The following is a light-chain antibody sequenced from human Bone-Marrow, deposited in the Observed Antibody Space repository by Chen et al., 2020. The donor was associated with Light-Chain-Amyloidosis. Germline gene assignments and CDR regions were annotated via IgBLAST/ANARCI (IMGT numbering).Light chain of an antibody. CDR1: SSDVGGDNH. J-gene: IGLJ1*01. CDR3: RSDTITNTLV. V-gene: IGLV2-14*01. Sequence: QSALTQPASVSRSPGQSITISCPGTSSDVGGDNHASWYQQHPDTAPKLMIYEVTNRPSWVPGRFSGTKAGNTASLTISGLQTEDEADYFCRSDTITNTLVFGSGTRVTVL. CDR2: EVT.